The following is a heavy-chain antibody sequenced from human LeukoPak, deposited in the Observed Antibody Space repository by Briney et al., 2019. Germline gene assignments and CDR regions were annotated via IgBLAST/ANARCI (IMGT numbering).Heavy chain of an antibody. CDR2: ISSSSSYI. CDR1: GFTFSSYS. Sequence: GGSLRLSCAASGFTFSSYSMNWVRQAPGKGLEWVSSISSSSSYIYYADSVKGRFTISRDNAKNSLYLQMNSLRAKDTAVYYCARVLSGSRGDSFDYWGQGTLVTVSS. J-gene: IGHJ4*02. D-gene: IGHD6-13*01. V-gene: IGHV3-21*01. CDR3: ARVLSGSRGDSFDY.